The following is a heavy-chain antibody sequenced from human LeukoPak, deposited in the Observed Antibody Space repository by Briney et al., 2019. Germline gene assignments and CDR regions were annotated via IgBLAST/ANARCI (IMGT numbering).Heavy chain of an antibody. CDR2: ISGSGDST. J-gene: IGHJ3*02. Sequence: PGGSLRLSCAASGFIFSNYAMSWVRQAPGKGLEWVSAISGSGDSTYYADSVKGRFTFSRDNSKSTLYLQMNSLRAEGTAVYYCAEGGVGATWGAFDIWGQGTMVTVSS. CDR1: GFIFSNYA. CDR3: AEGGVGATWGAFDI. V-gene: IGHV3-23*01. D-gene: IGHD1-26*01.